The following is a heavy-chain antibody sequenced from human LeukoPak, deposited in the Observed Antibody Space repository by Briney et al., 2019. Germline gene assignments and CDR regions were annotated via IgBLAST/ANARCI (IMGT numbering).Heavy chain of an antibody. J-gene: IGHJ4*02. V-gene: IGHV4-59*08. CDR2: IYYSGRT. CDR1: GGSISSYY. Sequence: SETLSLTCTVSGGSISSYYWSWIRQSPGRGLEWIGYIYYSGRTNYNPSLKSRVTISVDTSKNQFSLKLSSVTAADTAVYYCARHVEQWLTPFDYWGQGTLVTVSS. D-gene: IGHD6-19*01. CDR3: ARHVEQWLTPFDY.